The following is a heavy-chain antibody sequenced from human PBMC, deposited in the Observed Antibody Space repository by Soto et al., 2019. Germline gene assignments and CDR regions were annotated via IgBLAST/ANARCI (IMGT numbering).Heavy chain of an antibody. Sequence: PGESLKISCKASGYSFTRYWIGWLRQMPGKGLEWMGIIYPGDSDTRYSPSFEGQVTISADKSISTAYLQWNSLKASDTAMYYCATTSLPNYSSGWYYFDYWGQGTLVTVSS. D-gene: IGHD6-19*01. V-gene: IGHV5-51*01. CDR3: ATTSLPNYSSGWYYFDY. CDR1: GYSFTRYW. J-gene: IGHJ4*02. CDR2: IYPGDSDT.